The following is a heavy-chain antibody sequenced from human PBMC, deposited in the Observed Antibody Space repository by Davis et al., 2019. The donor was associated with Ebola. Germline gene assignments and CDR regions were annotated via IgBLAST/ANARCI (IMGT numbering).Heavy chain of an antibody. J-gene: IGHJ4*02. V-gene: IGHV1-8*01. CDR2: MSPNSGDT. Sequence: ASVKVSCKASGYTFTNYDVNWLRQATGQGLEWVGWMSPNSGDTDYAQKFQGRVTMTRDISISTAYMELSNLRSEDTAVYYCARGGGYSLYWGQGTLVTVSS. CDR1: GYTFTNYD. D-gene: IGHD6-25*01. CDR3: ARGGGYSLY.